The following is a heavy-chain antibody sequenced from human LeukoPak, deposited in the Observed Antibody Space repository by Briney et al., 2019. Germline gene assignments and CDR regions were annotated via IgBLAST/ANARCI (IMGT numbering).Heavy chain of an antibody. CDR3: ARVDYSNYKFDY. CDR2: INPNSGGT. D-gene: IGHD4-11*01. V-gene: IGHV1-2*02. CDR1: GYTFTGYY. Sequence: ASVKVSCKASGYTFTGYYMHWVRQASGQGLEWMGWINPNSGGTNYAQKFQGRVTMTRDTSISTAYMELSRLRSDDTAVYYCARVDYSNYKFDYWGQGTLVTVSS. J-gene: IGHJ4*02.